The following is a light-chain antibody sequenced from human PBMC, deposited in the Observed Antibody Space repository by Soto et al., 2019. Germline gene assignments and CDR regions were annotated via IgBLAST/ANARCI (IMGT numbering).Light chain of an antibody. CDR2: DND. CDR3: RTWDDRLDGNYV. V-gene: IGLV1-51*01. CDR1: SSNIGDNY. J-gene: IGLJ1*01. Sequence: QSVLTQPPSVSAAPGQQVTISCSGSSSNIGDNYVSWYQHFPGTAPKLVVYDNDRRPSGIPGRFSGSKSGTSATLVITGLQTGDEADYYCRTWDDRLDGNYVFGTGTKVTVL.